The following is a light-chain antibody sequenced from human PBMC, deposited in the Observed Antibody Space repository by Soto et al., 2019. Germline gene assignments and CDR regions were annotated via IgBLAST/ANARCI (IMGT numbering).Light chain of an antibody. Sequence: EIVLTQSPGTLYLSPGERATLSCRASQSVSTTYLAWYQQKPGQAPRLLIYGAASRATGIPDRFSGSGSGTDFTLTLSRLEPEDFAVYYCHQYGTSVRTFGQGTKVEIK. CDR1: QSVSTTY. CDR2: GAA. J-gene: IGKJ1*01. CDR3: HQYGTSVRT. V-gene: IGKV3-20*01.